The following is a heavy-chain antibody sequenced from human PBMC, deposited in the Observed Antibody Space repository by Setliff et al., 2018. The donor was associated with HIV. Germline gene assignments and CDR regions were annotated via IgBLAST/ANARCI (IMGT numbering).Heavy chain of an antibody. V-gene: IGHV4-34*01. CDR1: GTSFSDHY. J-gene: IGHJ6*04. D-gene: IGHD2-21*02. CDR2: MNQSGTT. Sequence: PSETLSLTCSVYGTSFSDHYWSWVRQTPGKGLEWIGEMNQSGTTNYNPSLKSRVTMSIDTSERQFSLKLTSVTAADTAVYYCVRWYYCVSGACYRADYWGKGTTVTVSS. CDR3: VRWYYCVSGACYRADY.